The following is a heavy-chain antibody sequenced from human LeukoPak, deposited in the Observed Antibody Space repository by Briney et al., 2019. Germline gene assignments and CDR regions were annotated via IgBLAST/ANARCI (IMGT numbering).Heavy chain of an antibody. D-gene: IGHD2-21*01. J-gene: IGHJ5*02. V-gene: IGHV4-4*02. Sequence: SETLSLTCAVSGGSISSSNWWSWIRQPPGKGLEWMGEIYHSGSTNYNPSLKSRVTISVDKSKTQFSLKLSSVTAADTAVYYCARGRIAANWFDPWGQGTLVTVSS. CDR2: IYHSGST. CDR3: ARGRIAANWFDP. CDR1: GGSISSSNW.